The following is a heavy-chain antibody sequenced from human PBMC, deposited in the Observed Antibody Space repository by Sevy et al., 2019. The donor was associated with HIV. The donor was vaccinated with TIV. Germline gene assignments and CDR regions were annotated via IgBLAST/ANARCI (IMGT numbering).Heavy chain of an antibody. Sequence: GESLKISCAASGFTFSSYAMSWVRQAPGKGLEWVSAISGSGGSTYYADSVKGRFTISRDNSKNRLYLQMNSLGAEDTAVYYCAKIPYSSSWYVDYWGQGTLVTVSS. CDR2: ISGSGGST. CDR3: AKIPYSSSWYVDY. V-gene: IGHV3-23*01. J-gene: IGHJ4*02. CDR1: GFTFSSYA. D-gene: IGHD6-13*01.